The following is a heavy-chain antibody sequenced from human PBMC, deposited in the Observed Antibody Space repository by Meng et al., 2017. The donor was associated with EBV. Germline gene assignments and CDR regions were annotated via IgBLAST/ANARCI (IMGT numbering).Heavy chain of an antibody. V-gene: IGHV1-18*01. CDR2: ISAYNGNT. CDR3: ARETSGYDFNWFDP. Sequence: HVQVLQSGAEGNKSGAYVKFSCKAAGYTFISYVISWVRQAPGQGLEWMGWISAYNGNTNYAQKLQGRVTMTTDTSTSTAYMELRSLRSDDTAVYYCARETSGYDFNWFDPWGQGTLVTVSS. D-gene: IGHD5-12*01. CDR1: GYTFISYV. J-gene: IGHJ5*02.